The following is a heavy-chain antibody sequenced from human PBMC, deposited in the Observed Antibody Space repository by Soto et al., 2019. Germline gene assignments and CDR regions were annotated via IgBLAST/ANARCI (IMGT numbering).Heavy chain of an antibody. J-gene: IGHJ4*02. CDR1: GFTFSSYA. CDR3: AKDSRGYYDSSGYYAFDY. D-gene: IGHD3-22*01. V-gene: IGHV3-23*01. CDR2: ISGSGGST. Sequence: GGSLRLSCAASGFTFSSYAMSWVRQAPGKGLEWVSAISGSGGSTYYADSVKGRFTTSRDNSKNTLYLQMNSLRAADTAVYYCAKDSRGYYDSSGYYAFDYWGQGTLVTVSS.